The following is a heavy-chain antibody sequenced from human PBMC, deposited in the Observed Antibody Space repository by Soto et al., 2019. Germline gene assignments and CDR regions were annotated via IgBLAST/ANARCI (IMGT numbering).Heavy chain of an antibody. Sequence: SETLSLTCAVSGGSISSGGYSWSWIRQPPGKGLEWIGYIYYSGSTNYNPPLKSRVTISVDTSKNQFSLKLSSVTAADTAVYYCAKSNYDFWSGYYHFDYWGQGTLVTVSS. CDR2: IYYSGST. CDR3: AKSNYDFWSGYYHFDY. CDR1: GGSISSGGYS. J-gene: IGHJ4*02. D-gene: IGHD3-3*01. V-gene: IGHV4-61*08.